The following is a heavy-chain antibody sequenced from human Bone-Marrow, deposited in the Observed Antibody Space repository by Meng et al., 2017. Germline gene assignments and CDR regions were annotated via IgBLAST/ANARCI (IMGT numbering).Heavy chain of an antibody. V-gene: IGHV3-48*03. D-gene: IGHD3-22*01. CDR3: ARVPRKAYYDSSGYYSDY. CDR1: GFTFSSYE. Sequence: GGSLRLSCAASGFTFSSYEMNWVRQAPGKGLEWVSYISSSGSTIYYADSVKGRFTISRDNAKNSLYLQMNSLRSEDTAVYYCARVPRKAYYDSSGYYSDYWGQGTLVTVSS. CDR2: ISSSGSTI. J-gene: IGHJ4*02.